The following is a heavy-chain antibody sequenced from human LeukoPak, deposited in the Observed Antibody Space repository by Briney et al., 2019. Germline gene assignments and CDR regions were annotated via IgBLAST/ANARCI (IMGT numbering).Heavy chain of an antibody. CDR3: ARDHSYCSSTSCYENWFDP. V-gene: IGHV1-2*02. J-gene: IGHJ5*02. CDR2: INPNSGGT. CDR1: GYTLTGYY. Sequence: GASVKVSCKASGYTLTGYYMHWVRQAPGQGLEWMGWINPNSGGTNYAQKFQGRVTMTRDTSISTAYMELSRLRSDDTAVYYCARDHSYCSSTSCYENWFDPWGQGTLVTVSS. D-gene: IGHD2-2*01.